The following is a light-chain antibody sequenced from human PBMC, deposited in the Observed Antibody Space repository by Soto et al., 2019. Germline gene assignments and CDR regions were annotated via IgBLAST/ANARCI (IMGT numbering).Light chain of an antibody. CDR1: QSVSSY. CDR2: DAS. Sequence: EIVLTQSPATLSLSPGERATLSCRASQSVSSYLAWYQQKPGQAPRLPIYDASNRATGIPARFSGSGSGTDFTLTISSLEPEDFAVYYCQQRSNWPPYTFGQWTKLEIK. J-gene: IGKJ2*01. CDR3: QQRSNWPPYT. V-gene: IGKV3-11*01.